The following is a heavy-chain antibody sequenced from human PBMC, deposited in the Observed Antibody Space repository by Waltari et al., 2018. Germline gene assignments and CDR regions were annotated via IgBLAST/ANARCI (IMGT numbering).Heavy chain of an antibody. D-gene: IGHD6-13*01. CDR3: AIHSGYSSSQGAFDI. Sequence: EVQLLEYGGGLVQPGGSLRLSCAASGFTFSSYAMSWVRQAPGKGLDGVSVIFSGGSHYYADALKGGFTISVDNAKNTLYLQMSSLRAEDTAVYYCAIHSGYSSSQGAFDIWGQGTMVTVSS. V-gene: IGHV3-23*03. CDR2: IFSGGSH. J-gene: IGHJ3*02. CDR1: GFTFSSYA.